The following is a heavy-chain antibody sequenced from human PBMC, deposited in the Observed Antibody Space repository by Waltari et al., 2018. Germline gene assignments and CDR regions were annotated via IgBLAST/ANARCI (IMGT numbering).Heavy chain of an antibody. D-gene: IGHD3-16*01. CDR2: ITWNGGII. V-gene: IGHV3-20*04. J-gene: IGHJ4*02. CDR3: ARYLNWGLPRFDN. Sequence: EVQLAESGGAVVRPGGSLRPYCGGSGVKVEDYGMSWVRRVPGKGLEWVSGITWNGGIISYSDSVKGRFTITRDNDKNSLSLQMTSLRVEDTALYYCARYLNWGLPRFDNWGQGTQVTVSS. CDR1: GVKVEDYG.